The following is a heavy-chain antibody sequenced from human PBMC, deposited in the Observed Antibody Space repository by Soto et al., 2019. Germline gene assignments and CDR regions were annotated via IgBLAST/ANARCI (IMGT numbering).Heavy chain of an antibody. CDR2: INAGNGNT. J-gene: IGHJ4*02. V-gene: IGHV1-3*01. CDR1: GYTFTSYA. D-gene: IGHD3-3*01. CDR3: ARDVGVVIMRDYFDY. Sequence: GASVKVSCKASGYTFTSYAMHWVRQAPGQRLEWMGWINAGNGNTKYSQKFQGRVTITRDTSASTAYMELSGLRSEDTAVYYCARDVGVVIMRDYFDYWGPGTLVTVSS.